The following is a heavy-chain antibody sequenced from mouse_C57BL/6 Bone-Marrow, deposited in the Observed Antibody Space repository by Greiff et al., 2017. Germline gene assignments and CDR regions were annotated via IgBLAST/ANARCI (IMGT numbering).Heavy chain of an antibody. V-gene: IGHV1-5*01. Sequence: VQLQQSGTVLARPGASVKMSCKTSGYTFTSYWMHWVKQRPGQGLEWIGAIYPGNSDTSYNQKFKGKATLTAVTSASTAYMELSSLTNEDSAVYYCTGGWSLRGDWGQGTLVTVSA. CDR3: TGGWSLRGD. CDR1: GYTFTSYW. CDR2: IYPGNSDT. D-gene: IGHD2-1*01. J-gene: IGHJ3*01.